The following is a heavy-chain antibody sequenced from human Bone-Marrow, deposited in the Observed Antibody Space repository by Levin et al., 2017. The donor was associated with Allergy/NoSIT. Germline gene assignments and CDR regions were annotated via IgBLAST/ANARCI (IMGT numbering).Heavy chain of an antibody. CDR3: ARANFGVVIDNWFDP. Sequence: GESLKISCAASGFTFSSYWMHWVRQAPGKGLVWVSRINSDGSSTSYADSVKGRFTISRDNAKNTLYLQMNSLRAEDTAVYYCARANFGVVIDNWFDPWGQGTLVTVSS. J-gene: IGHJ5*02. CDR2: INSDGSST. V-gene: IGHV3-74*01. CDR1: GFTFSSYW. D-gene: IGHD3-3*01.